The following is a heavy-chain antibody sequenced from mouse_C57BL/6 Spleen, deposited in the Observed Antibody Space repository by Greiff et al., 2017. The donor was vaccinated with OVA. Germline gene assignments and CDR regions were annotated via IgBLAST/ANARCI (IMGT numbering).Heavy chain of an antibody. J-gene: IGHJ3*01. CDR1: GYTFTDYN. D-gene: IGHD2-2*01. V-gene: IGHV1-18*01. CDR3: ARSTMVTRTWFAY. Sequence: VQLQQSGPELVKPGASVKIPCKASGYTFTDYNMDWVKQSHGKSLEWIGDINPNNGGTIYNQKFKGKATLTVDKSSSTAYMELRSLTSEDTAVYYCARSTMVTRTWFAYWGQGTLVTVSA. CDR2: INPNNGGT.